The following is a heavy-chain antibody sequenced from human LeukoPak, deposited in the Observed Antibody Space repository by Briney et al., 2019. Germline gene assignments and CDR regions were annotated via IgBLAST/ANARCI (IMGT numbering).Heavy chain of an antibody. CDR1: GGSISSGGYY. D-gene: IGHD3-22*01. V-gene: IGHV4-31*03. CDR3: AREYDYDDSSGFDP. J-gene: IGHJ5*02. Sequence: SQTLSLTCTVSGGSISSGGYYWSWIRQHPGKGLEWIGYIYYSGSTYYHPSLKSRVTKTVDTSKNQCALKLSSVTAADTAVYYWAREYDYDDSSGFDPWGQGTLVTVSS. CDR2: IYYSGST.